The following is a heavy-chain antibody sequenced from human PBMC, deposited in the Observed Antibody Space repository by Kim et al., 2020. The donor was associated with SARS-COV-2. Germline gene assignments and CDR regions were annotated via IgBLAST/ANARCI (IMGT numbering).Heavy chain of an antibody. J-gene: IGHJ6*02. CDR2: ISGSGGST. V-gene: IGHV3-23*01. D-gene: IGHD2-8*02. CDR3: AKVRARLLGYYYYGMDV. Sequence: GGSLRLSCAASGFTFSSYAMSWVRQAPGKGLEWVSAISGSGGSTYYADSVKGRFTISRDNSKKTRYLQMNSLMAEDTAVYYCAKVRARLLGYYYYGMDVWGQGTTVTVSS. CDR1: GFTFSSYA.